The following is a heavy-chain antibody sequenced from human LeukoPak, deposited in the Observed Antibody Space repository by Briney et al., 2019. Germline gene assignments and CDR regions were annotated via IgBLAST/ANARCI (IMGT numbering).Heavy chain of an antibody. Sequence: SETLSLTCTVSGGSVSSYYWSWIRQPPGKGLEWIGYIHYSGTTNSNPSLKSRVTISVDTSKNQFSLKLRSVTAADTAVYYCARDLVGSNGYYAGFDNWGQGTLVTVSS. CDR1: GGSVSSYY. CDR3: ARDLVGSNGYYAGFDN. V-gene: IGHV4-59*02. CDR2: IHYSGTT. J-gene: IGHJ4*02. D-gene: IGHD3-22*01.